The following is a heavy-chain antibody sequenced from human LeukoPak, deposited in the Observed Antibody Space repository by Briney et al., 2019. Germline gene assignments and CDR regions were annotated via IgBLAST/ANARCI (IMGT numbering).Heavy chain of an antibody. CDR3: ARACSGGSCYDY. J-gene: IGHJ4*02. V-gene: IGHV1-18*01. CDR2: ISTYNGNT. D-gene: IGHD2-15*01. Sequence: ASVKVSCKASGYTFINNGISWVRQAPGQGLEWMGWISTYNGNTNYEQKFQGRVSMTTDTSTSTVYMDLRSLRSDDTAVYYCARACSGGSCYDYWGQGTLVTVSS. CDR1: GYTFINNG.